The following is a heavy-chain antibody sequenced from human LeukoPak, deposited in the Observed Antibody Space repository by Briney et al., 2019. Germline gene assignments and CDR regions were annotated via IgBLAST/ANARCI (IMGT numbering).Heavy chain of an antibody. V-gene: IGHV4-39*07. Sequence: PSETLSLTCTVSGGSISSSSYYWGWIRQPPGKGLEWIGSIYYSGSTYYNPSLKSRVTISVDTSKNQFSLKLSSVTAADTAVYYCARENWYYDSSGYLDYWGQGTLVTVSS. D-gene: IGHD3-22*01. CDR1: GGSISSSSYY. CDR3: ARENWYYDSSGYLDY. CDR2: IYYSGST. J-gene: IGHJ4*02.